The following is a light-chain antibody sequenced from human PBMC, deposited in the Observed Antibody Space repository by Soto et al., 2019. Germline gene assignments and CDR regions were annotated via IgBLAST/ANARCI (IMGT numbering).Light chain of an antibody. J-gene: IGKJ1*01. V-gene: IGKV2-28*01. CDR3: MQSLQTPLT. Sequence: DIVMTQSPLSLPVTPGEPASISCRSSQSLLDSNGYNCLEWYLQTPGQSPQLLIYLGSNRASGVPDRFSGSGSGTDFTLKISRVEAEDVGVYYCMQSLQTPLTFGQGTKVEIK. CDR2: LGS. CDR1: QSLLDSNGYNC.